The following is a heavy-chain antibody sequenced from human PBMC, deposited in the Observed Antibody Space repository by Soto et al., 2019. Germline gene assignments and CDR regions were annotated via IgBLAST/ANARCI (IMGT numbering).Heavy chain of an antibody. Sequence: ASVKVSCKVSGHKVTELSIYWMRQSPGTGLECMGGFDPKDGLPVYAQNFEGRVTMTEDASTDTAYLEVENLRSEDTAVYFCATVVGLGRYYFDAWRQGSLVPVSS. D-gene: IGHD2-15*01. CDR1: GHKVTELS. CDR3: ATVVGLGRYYFDA. J-gene: IGHJ5*02. V-gene: IGHV1-24*01. CDR2: FDPKDGLP.